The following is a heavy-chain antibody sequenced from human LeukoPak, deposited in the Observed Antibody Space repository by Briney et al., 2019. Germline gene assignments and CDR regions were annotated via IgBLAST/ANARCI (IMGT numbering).Heavy chain of an antibody. Sequence: SETLSLTRTVSGVSISSGGYYWSWIRQHPGKGLEWIGYIYYSGSTYYNPSLKSRVTMSVDTSKNQFSLRLSSVTAADTAAYFCARENWRSKSIDFDSWGQGTLVTVSS. CDR3: ARENWRSKSIDFDS. D-gene: IGHD6-6*01. CDR1: GVSISSGGYY. J-gene: IGHJ4*02. V-gene: IGHV4-31*03. CDR2: IYYSGST.